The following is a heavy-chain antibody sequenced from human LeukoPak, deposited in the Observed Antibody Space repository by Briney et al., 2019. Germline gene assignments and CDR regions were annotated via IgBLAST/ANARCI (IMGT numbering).Heavy chain of an antibody. CDR2: IYYSGST. V-gene: IGHV4-59*01. D-gene: IGHD5-24*01. CDR3: ARGEGWLANDY. CDR1: GVSFSSYY. J-gene: IGHJ4*02. Sequence: SETLSLTCAVYGVSFSSYYWSWIRQPPGKGLEWLGYIYYSGSTNYNPSLKSRVTISVDTSKNQFSLKLSSVTAADTAVYYCARGEGWLANDYWGQGTLVTVSS.